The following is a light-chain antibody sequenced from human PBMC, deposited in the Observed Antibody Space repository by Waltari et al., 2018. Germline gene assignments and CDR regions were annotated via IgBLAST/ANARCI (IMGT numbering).Light chain of an antibody. V-gene: IGKV3-11*01. CDR2: GSS. J-gene: IGKJ4*01. CDR1: ESISNY. CDR3: QQSYITPRT. Sequence: EIVLTQSPATLSLSPGERATLSCRASESISNYLAWYQQKPGQAPRLLIYGSSNRATGIPARFSGSGYGTDFTLTISDLQPEDFATYFCQQSYITPRTFGGGTRLEIK.